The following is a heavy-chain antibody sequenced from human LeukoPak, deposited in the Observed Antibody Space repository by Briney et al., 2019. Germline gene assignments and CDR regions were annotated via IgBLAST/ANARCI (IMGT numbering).Heavy chain of an antibody. V-gene: IGHV1-69*06. CDR3: ARDSSSSEWFDP. D-gene: IGHD6-6*01. CDR2: IIPIFGTA. J-gene: IGHJ5*02. Sequence: GASVKVSCKASGGTLSSYAISWVRQAPGQGLEWMGGIIPIFGTANYAQKFQGRVTITADKSTSTAYMELSSLRSEDTAVYYCARDSSSSEWFDPWGQGTLVTVSS. CDR1: GGTLSSYA.